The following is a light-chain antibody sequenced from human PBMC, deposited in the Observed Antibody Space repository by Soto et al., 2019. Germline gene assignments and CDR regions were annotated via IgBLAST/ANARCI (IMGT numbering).Light chain of an antibody. Sequence: DIQMTQSPSTLSASVGDRVTITCRASQSISSWLAWYQQKPGKAPKLLIYDASTLESGVPSRFSGSGSGTEFTLTIGSLQPDDFATYYCQQSYSTPPYTFGQGTKLDMK. J-gene: IGKJ2*01. CDR2: DAS. CDR1: QSISSW. CDR3: QQSYSTPPYT. V-gene: IGKV1-5*01.